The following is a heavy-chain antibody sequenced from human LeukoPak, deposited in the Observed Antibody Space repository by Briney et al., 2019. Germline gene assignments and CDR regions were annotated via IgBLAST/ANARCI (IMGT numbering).Heavy chain of an antibody. J-gene: IGHJ4*02. CDR3: ARDLGYCSGGSCYAGDY. CDR2: INPSGGST. V-gene: IGHV1-46*01. D-gene: IGHD2-15*01. CDR1: GYTFTSYG. Sequence: ASVKVSCKASGYTFTSYGISWVRQAPGQGLEWMGIINPSGGSTSYAQKFQGRVTMTRDTSTSTVYMELSSLRSEDTAVYYCARDLGYCSGGSCYAGDYWGQGTLVTVSS.